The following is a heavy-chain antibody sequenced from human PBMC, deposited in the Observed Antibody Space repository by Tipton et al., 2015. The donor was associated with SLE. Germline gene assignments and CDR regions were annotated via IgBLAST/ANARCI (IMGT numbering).Heavy chain of an antibody. CDR1: GGSITGYY. J-gene: IGHJ3*01. D-gene: IGHD3-3*01. Sequence: TLSLTCIVSGGSITGYYWSWIRQPPGKRLEWIGYIDQFGSANYNPSLQNRVTISVGRSKTQFSLKLRSVSAADSAMYYCARHGYDFWSCYYHHVFDVWGQGTMLTVSS. V-gene: IGHV4-59*08. CDR3: ARHGYDFWSCYYHHVFDV. CDR2: IDQFGSA.